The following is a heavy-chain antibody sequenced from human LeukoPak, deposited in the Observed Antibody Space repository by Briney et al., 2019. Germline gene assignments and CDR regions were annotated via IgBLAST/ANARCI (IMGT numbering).Heavy chain of an antibody. J-gene: IGHJ5*02. CDR2: IYYTGST. Sequence: SETLSLTCTVSGASVNSGGYFWSWIRQPPGKGLKWIGYIYYTGSTIYTPPLKTRVTISADTSKNQFSLRLTSVTAADTAVYYCASGAATYWFDPWGQGTLVTVSS. D-gene: IGHD2-15*01. V-gene: IGHV4-61*08. CDR3: ASGAATYWFDP. CDR1: GASVNSGGYF.